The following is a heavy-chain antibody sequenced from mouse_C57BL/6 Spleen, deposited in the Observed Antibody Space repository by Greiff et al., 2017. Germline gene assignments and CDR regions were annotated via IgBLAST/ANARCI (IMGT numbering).Heavy chain of an antibody. CDR1: GFTFSDYG. J-gene: IGHJ4*01. V-gene: IGHV5-17*01. CDR3: ARGGMDY. CDR2: ISRGSSTI. Sequence: EVKLVESGGGLVKPGGSLKLSCAASGFTFSDYGMHWVRQAPEKGLEWVAYISRGSSTIYYADTVKGRFTISRDNAKNTLFLQMTSLRSEDTAMYYCARGGMDYWGQGASVTVAS.